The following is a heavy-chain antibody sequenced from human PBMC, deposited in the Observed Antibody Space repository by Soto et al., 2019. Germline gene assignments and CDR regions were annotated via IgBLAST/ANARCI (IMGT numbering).Heavy chain of an antibody. CDR2: INGGSSTT. Sequence: WWSLRLSCSASVFTFSSYAVNWVRQAPGKGLEWVSAINGGSSTTYYADSVKGRFTISRDNSRNTLYLQMNSLRAEDTAIYYCARVIMGAMVHAFEIWGQGTMVTVSS. V-gene: IGHV3-23*01. CDR3: ARVIMGAMVHAFEI. D-gene: IGHD1-26*01. J-gene: IGHJ3*02. CDR1: VFTFSSYA.